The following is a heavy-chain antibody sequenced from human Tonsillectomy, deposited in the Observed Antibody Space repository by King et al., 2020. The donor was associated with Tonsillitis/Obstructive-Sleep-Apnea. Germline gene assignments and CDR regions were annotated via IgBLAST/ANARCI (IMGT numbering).Heavy chain of an antibody. CDR1: GFSLSTNGVG. Sequence: ITLKESGPTLVKPTQTLTLTCTFSGFSLSTNGVGVGWIRQPPGGALEWLALIYWDDAKRYNPSLENRLTLTRDTSKNHVVLTMTNMDPVDTATYYCAHVLVDYRYLYYFDYWGQGTLVSVSA. V-gene: IGHV2-5*02. CDR3: AHVLVDYRYLYYFDY. J-gene: IGHJ4*02. CDR2: IYWDDAK. D-gene: IGHD3/OR15-3a*01.